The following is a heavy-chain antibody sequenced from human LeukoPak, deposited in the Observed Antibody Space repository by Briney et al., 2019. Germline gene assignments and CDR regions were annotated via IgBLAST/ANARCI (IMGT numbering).Heavy chain of an antibody. V-gene: IGHV4-30-4*07. CDR3: ARDLDYGDYNWFDP. CDR1: GGSISSGGYS. CDR2: IYYSGST. D-gene: IGHD4-17*01. Sequence: PSETLSLTCAVSGGSISSGGYSWSWIRQPPGKGLEWIGYIYYSGSTYYNPSLKSRVTISVDTSKNQFSLKLSSVTAADTAVYYCARDLDYGDYNWFDPWGQGTLVTVSS. J-gene: IGHJ5*02.